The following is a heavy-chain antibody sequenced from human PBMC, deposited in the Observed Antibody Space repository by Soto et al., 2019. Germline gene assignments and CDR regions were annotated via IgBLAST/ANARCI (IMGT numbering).Heavy chain of an antibody. V-gene: IGHV4-30-4*01. CDR1: GGSISSGDYY. Sequence: QVQLQESGPGLVKPSQTLSLTCTVSGGSISSGDYYWSWIRQPPGKALEWIGYIYYSGSTYYNPSIESRVTISVDTSKNQFALKLSSVTAADTAVYYCAREPTLYGDHRYFDLWGRGTLVTVSS. D-gene: IGHD4-17*01. CDR2: IYYSGST. CDR3: AREPTLYGDHRYFDL. J-gene: IGHJ2*01.